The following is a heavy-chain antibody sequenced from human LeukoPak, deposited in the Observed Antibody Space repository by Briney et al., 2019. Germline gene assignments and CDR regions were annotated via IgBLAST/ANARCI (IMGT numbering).Heavy chain of an antibody. J-gene: IGHJ4*02. CDR2: ISGSGGST. CDR3: AKDGYRTYYDILTGHGALDY. V-gene: IGHV3-23*01. D-gene: IGHD3-9*01. Sequence: PGGSLRLSCAASGFTFSSYGMSWVRQAPGKGLEWVSAISGSGGSTYYADSVKGRFTISRDNSKNTLYLQMNSLRAEDTAVYYCAKDGYRTYYDILTGHGALDYWVQGTLVTVPS. CDR1: GFTFSSYG.